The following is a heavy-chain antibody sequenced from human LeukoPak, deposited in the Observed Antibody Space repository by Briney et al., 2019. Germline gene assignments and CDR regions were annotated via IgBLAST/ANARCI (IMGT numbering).Heavy chain of an antibody. V-gene: IGHV3-23*01. CDR2: ISGSGGST. Sequence: GGSLRLSCAASGFTFSSYAMSWFRQAPGKGLEWVSAISGSGGSTYYADSVKGRFTISRDNSKNTLYLQMNSLRAEDTAVYYCATCRSGGKPYSFDYWGQGTLVTVSS. J-gene: IGHJ4*02. CDR1: GFTFSSYA. CDR3: ATCRSGGKPYSFDY. D-gene: IGHD2-15*01.